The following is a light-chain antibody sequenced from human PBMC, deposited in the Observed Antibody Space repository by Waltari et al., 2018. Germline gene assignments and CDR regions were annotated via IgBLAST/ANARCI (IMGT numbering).Light chain of an antibody. Sequence: DIQMTQSPSTLSGSVGDRVTITCRASQTISTWLAWYQQKPGRAPKLLIYQASSLESGVPSRFSGGGSGTEFTLTISSRQPDDFATYYCQQYNSYPYTFGQGTKLAIK. J-gene: IGKJ2*01. CDR3: QQYNSYPYT. CDR2: QAS. V-gene: IGKV1-5*03. CDR1: QTISTW.